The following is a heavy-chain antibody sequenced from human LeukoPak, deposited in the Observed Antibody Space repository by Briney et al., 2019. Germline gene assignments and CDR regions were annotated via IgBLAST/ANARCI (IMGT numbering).Heavy chain of an antibody. Sequence: SETLSLNCTVSGGSISSYYWSWIRLPAGKGLQWIGRIHTSGSTDYNPSLGSRVTMSVDTSKNQFSLKLSSVTAADTAVYYCAREGSMTARPFVSIDYWGQGTLVTVSS. CDR2: IHTSGST. CDR1: GGSISSYY. J-gene: IGHJ4*02. CDR3: AREGSMTARPFVSIDY. V-gene: IGHV4-4*07. D-gene: IGHD6-6*01.